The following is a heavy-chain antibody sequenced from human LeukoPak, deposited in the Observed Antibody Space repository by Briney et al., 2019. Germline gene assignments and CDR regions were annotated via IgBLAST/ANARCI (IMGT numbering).Heavy chain of an antibody. CDR1: GFTFSSYA. CDR3: ARPDYGSGSFYFQH. J-gene: IGHJ1*01. V-gene: IGHV3-30-3*01. CDR2: ISYDGSNK. D-gene: IGHD3-10*01. Sequence: GRSLRLSCAASGFTFSSYAMHWVRQAPGKGLEWVAVISYDGSNKHYADSVKGRFTISRDNSKNTLYLQMNSLRAEDTAVYYCARPDYGSGSFYFQHWGQGTLVTASS.